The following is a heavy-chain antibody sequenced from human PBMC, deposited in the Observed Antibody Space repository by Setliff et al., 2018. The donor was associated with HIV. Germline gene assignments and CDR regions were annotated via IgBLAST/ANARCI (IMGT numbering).Heavy chain of an antibody. CDR2: IMPIFGTV. J-gene: IGHJ6*02. V-gene: IGHV1-69*05. Sequence: ASVKVSCKASGYTFTSYPMHWVRQAPGQRLEWMGWIMPIFGTVSHTQKFQGRVRISTDESTNTVYMELTSLRSEDTAVYYCASGENLQPRMDVWGQGTTVTVSS. D-gene: IGHD5-18*01. CDR3: ASGENLQPRMDV. CDR1: GYTFTSYP.